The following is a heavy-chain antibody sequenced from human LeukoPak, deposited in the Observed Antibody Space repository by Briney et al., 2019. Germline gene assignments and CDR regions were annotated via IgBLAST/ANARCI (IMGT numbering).Heavy chain of an antibody. CDR2: IKQDGSEK. D-gene: IGHD3-22*01. J-gene: IGHJ5*02. CDR1: GFTFSSYW. Sequence: GGSLRLSCAASGFTFSSYWMSWVRQAPGKGLEWVANIKQDGSEKYYADSVKGRFTISRDNSKNSLYLQMNSLRVEDTAVYYCASNFYDGGAYRYRWFDPWGQGTLVTVSS. V-gene: IGHV3-7*03. CDR3: ASNFYDGGAYRYRWFDP.